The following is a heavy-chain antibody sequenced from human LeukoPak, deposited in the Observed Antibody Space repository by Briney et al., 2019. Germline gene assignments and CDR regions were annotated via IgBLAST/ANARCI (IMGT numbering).Heavy chain of an antibody. D-gene: IGHD2-15*01. CDR2: LSSSSTYV. CDR3: ARVRCSGGGCFYNFDY. Sequence: GGSLRLSCAASGFTFSTYSMNWVRQAPGKGLEWVSSLSSSSTYVYYADSVKGRFPISRDNAKNSLYLQMNSLRAEDTAVYYCARVRCSGGGCFYNFDYWGQGSLVTVSS. V-gene: IGHV3-21*01. CDR1: GFTFSTYS. J-gene: IGHJ4*02.